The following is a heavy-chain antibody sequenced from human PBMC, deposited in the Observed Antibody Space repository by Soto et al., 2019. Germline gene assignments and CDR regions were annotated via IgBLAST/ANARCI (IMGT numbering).Heavy chain of an antibody. CDR2: IIPILSIA. CDR1: GGTFSSYT. CDR3: GAARPVGAFDI. Sequence: QVQLVQSGAEVKKPGSSVKVSCKASGGTFSSYTISWVRQAPGQGLEWMGSIIPILSIANYAQKFQGRVTITADKSTSTAYMELSSLRAEDTAVYYCGAARPVGAFDIWGQGTMVTVSS. D-gene: IGHD1-1*01. J-gene: IGHJ3*02. V-gene: IGHV1-69*02.